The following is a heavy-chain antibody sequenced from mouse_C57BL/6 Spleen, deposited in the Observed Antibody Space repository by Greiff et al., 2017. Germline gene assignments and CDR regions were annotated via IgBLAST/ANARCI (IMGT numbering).Heavy chain of an antibody. CDR3: ARLTFYYFDY. D-gene: IGHD1-1*01. V-gene: IGHV1-82*01. J-gene: IGHJ2*01. CDR1: GYAFSSSW. CDR2: MYPGDGDT. Sequence: VQLQQSGSELVKPGASVKISCKASGYAFSSSWMNWVKQRPGKGLEWIGRMYPGDGDTNYNGKFKGKATLTADKSSSTAYMQLSSLTSEDSAVYFCARLTFYYFDYWGQGTTLTVSS.